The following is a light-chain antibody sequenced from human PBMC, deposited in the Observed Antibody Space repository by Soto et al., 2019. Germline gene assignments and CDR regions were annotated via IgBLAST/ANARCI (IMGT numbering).Light chain of an antibody. Sequence: DIQMTQSPSSLSASVGDRVTITCQASQDITNYLNWYQQKPGKAPKLLIYGASNLETGVPSRFSRSRSGADFTFTISSLQPEDIATYFCQQYDDLPYTFGQGTKLEIK. J-gene: IGKJ2*01. CDR1: QDITNY. V-gene: IGKV1-33*01. CDR3: QQYDDLPYT. CDR2: GAS.